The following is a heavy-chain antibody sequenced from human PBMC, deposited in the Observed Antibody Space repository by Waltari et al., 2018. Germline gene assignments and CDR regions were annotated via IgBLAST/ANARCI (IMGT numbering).Heavy chain of an antibody. CDR3: ARGDGTGKYGY. D-gene: IGHD1-1*01. CDR2: TTDSERT. CDR1: GGSFRGYD. V-gene: IGHV4-34*01. J-gene: IGHJ4*02. Sequence: QVQLHQWGAGLLKPSETLSLTCAVYGGSFRGYDWSWNRKPPGKGLEWVGKTTDSERTQYNPSLKSRISISVDTSKNQFSQTVFSVTAADAAVYYCARGDGTGKYGYWGQGTRVTVSS.